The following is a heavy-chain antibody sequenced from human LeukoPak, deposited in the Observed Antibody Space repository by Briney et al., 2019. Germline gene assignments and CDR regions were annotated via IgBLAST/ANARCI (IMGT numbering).Heavy chain of an antibody. CDR2: INHSGST. CDR1: GGSFSGYY. D-gene: IGHD3-22*01. J-gene: IGHJ4*02. CDR3: ARLGYYDSSGSAGY. Sequence: PSETLSLTCAVYGGSFSGYYWSWIRQPPGKGLEWIGEINHSGSTNYNPSLKSRVTISVDTSKNQFSLKLSSVTAADTAVYYCARLGYYDSSGSAGYWGQGTLVTVSS. V-gene: IGHV4-34*01.